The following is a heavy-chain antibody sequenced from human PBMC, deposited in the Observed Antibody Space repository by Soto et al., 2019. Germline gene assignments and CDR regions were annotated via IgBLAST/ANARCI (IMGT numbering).Heavy chain of an antibody. Sequence: QVQLEQSGAEVKKPGSSVKVSCKASGGTLSDHGVAWLRQAPGQGLEWMGGTIPVFNTAKYAQKFQGRVTVTADKFTNLAYMALSSLRSEDTAFYFCARGVYGSGNYYTGPSAFDIWGQGTMVIVSS. D-gene: IGHD3-10*01. V-gene: IGHV1-69*06. CDR3: ARGVYGSGNYYTGPSAFDI. CDR2: TIPVFNTA. J-gene: IGHJ3*02. CDR1: GGTLSDHG.